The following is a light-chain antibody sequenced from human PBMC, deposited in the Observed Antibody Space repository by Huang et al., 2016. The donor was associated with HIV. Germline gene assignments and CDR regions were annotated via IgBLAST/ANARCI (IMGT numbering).Light chain of an antibody. CDR2: LGS. CDR1: QSLLQSNGYKD. V-gene: IGKV2-28*01. CDR3: MQALQTPWT. Sequence: DIVMTQSPLSLSVTPGEPASISCRSSQSLLQSNGYKDLDWYVEKPGQSPQLLIYLGSSRASGVPDRFSGSASGTDLSLRISRVEAEDVGVYYCMQALQTPWTFGQGTKVEIK. J-gene: IGKJ1*01.